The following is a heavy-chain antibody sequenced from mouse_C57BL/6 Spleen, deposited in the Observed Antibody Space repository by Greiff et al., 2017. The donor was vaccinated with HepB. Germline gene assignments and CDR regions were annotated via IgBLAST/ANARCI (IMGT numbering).Heavy chain of an antibody. D-gene: IGHD1-1*01. Sequence: EVQLQQSGTVLARPGASVKMSCKTSGYTFTSYWMHWVKQRPGQGLEWIGAIYPGNSDTSYNQKFKGKAKLTAVTSASTAYMELSSLTNEDSAVYYCTRSVYYYGSSYEYFDVWGTGTTVTVSS. CDR3: TRSVYYYGSSYEYFDV. CDR1: GYTFTSYW. J-gene: IGHJ1*03. CDR2: IYPGNSDT. V-gene: IGHV1-5*01.